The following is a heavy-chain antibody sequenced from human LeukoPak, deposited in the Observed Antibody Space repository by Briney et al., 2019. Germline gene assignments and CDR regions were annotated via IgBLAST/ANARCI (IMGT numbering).Heavy chain of an antibody. D-gene: IGHD6-13*01. Sequence: GASVKVSCKTSGYTLTDYSIHWVRQAPGQGLEWMGWMNPNSGNTGYAQKFQGRVTITRNTSISTAYMELSSLRSEDTAVYYCARGLGSSIIPLWGQGTLVTVSS. CDR3: ARGLGSSIIPL. J-gene: IGHJ4*02. CDR2: MNPNSGNT. V-gene: IGHV1-8*03. CDR1: GYTLTDYS.